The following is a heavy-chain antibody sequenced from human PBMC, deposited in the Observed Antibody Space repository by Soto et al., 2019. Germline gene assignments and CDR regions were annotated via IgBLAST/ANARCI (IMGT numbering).Heavy chain of an antibody. CDR2: IDSGGST. CDR1: GFTVTSNY. Sequence: HPGGSLRLSCAASGFTVTSNYMTWVRQSPGKGLEWVSVIDSGGSTYYADSMKGRSTISRHNSKNTVYLQMSSLRGEDTAVYYCARILYSNTFYYYYMDVWGKGTTVTVSS. D-gene: IGHD6-13*01. J-gene: IGHJ6*03. CDR3: ARILYSNTFYYYYMDV. V-gene: IGHV3-53*04.